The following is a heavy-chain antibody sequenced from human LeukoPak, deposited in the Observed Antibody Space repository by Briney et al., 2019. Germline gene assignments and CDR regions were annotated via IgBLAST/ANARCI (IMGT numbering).Heavy chain of an antibody. CDR1: GFTFSSYA. V-gene: IGHV3-64*01. CDR2: ISSNGGST. J-gene: IGHJ4*02. D-gene: IGHD2-2*02. CDR3: AKDLMGYCSSTSCYS. Sequence: GSLSLSCAASGFTFSSYAVHWVRQAPGKGLEYVSAISSNGGSTYYANSVKGRFTISRDNSKNTLYLQMGSPRAEDTAVYYCAKDLMGYCSSTSCYSWGQGTLVTVSS.